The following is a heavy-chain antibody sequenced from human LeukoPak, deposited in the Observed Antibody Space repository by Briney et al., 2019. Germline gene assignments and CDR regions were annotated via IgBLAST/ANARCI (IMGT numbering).Heavy chain of an antibody. J-gene: IGHJ4*02. CDR3: ASSTVVTQVGY. D-gene: IGHD4-23*01. Sequence: PSETLSLTCAVYGGSFSGYYWSWIRQPPGKGLEWIGEINHSGSTNYNPSLKSRVTISVDTSKNQFSLKLSSVTAADTAVYYCASSTVVTQVGYWGQGTLVTVSS. CDR2: INHSGST. CDR1: GGSFSGYY. V-gene: IGHV4-34*01.